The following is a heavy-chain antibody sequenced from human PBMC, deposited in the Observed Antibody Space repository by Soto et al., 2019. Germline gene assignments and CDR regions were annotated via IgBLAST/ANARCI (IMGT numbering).Heavy chain of an antibody. CDR2: MNPNSGNT. V-gene: IGHV1-8*01. Sequence: QVQLVQSGAEVKKPGASVKVSCKASGYTFTSYDINWVRQATGQGLEWMGWMNPNSGNTGYAQKFQDRVTMTRNTSISTAYIELSSLRSEDTAVYYCARGRPSEYCSGCSCYIWYFDLWGRGTLVTVSS. CDR1: GYTFTSYD. D-gene: IGHD2-15*01. CDR3: ARGRPSEYCSGCSCYIWYFDL. J-gene: IGHJ2*01.